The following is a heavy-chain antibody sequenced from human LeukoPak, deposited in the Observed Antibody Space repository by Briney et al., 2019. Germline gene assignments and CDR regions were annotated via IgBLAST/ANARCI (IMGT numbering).Heavy chain of an antibody. Sequence: PSETLSLTCTVSGGSISSGGYYWSWIRQPPGKGLEWIGEINHSGSTNYNPSLKSRVTISVDTSKNQFSLKLSSVTAADTAVYYCARGKSSIAVAVLGFDYWGQGTLVTVSS. D-gene: IGHD6-19*01. CDR2: INHSGST. CDR1: GGSISSGGYY. J-gene: IGHJ4*02. V-gene: IGHV4-39*07. CDR3: ARGKSSIAVAVLGFDY.